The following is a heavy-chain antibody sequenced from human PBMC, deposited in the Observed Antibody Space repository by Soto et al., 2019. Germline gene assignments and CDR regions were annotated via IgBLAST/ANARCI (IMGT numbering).Heavy chain of an antibody. CDR2: ISSSSSYI. CDR1: GFTFSSYS. Sequence: EVQLVESGGGLVKPGGSLRLSCAASGFTFSSYSMNWVRQAPGKGLEWVSSISSSSSYIYYEDSVKGRFTISRDNAKNSLYLQMNSLRAEDTAVYYCARGSWYCSSTSCYERAFDIWGQGTMVTVSS. V-gene: IGHV3-21*01. CDR3: ARGSWYCSSTSCYERAFDI. J-gene: IGHJ3*02. D-gene: IGHD2-2*01.